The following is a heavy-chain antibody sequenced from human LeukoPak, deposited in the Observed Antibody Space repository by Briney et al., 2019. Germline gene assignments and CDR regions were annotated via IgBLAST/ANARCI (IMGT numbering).Heavy chain of an antibody. CDR3: ARARYSGSYRPPLHFDY. V-gene: IGHV3-9*01. Sequence: GGSLRLSCAASGFTFDDYAMHWVRQAPGKGLEWVSGISWNSGSIGYADSVKGRFTISRDNAKNSLYLQMNSLRAEDTAVYYCARARYSGSYRPPLHFDYWGQGTLVTVSS. CDR1: GFTFDDYA. CDR2: ISWNSGSI. J-gene: IGHJ4*02. D-gene: IGHD1-26*01.